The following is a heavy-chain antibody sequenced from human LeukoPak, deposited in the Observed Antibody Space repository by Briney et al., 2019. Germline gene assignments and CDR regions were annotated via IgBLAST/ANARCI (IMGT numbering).Heavy chain of an antibody. J-gene: IGHJ3*02. CDR2: IYYSGST. V-gene: IGHV4-59*01. CDR3: AREGMAGKWLRFNDAFDI. Sequence: PSETLSLTCTVSGASLSGYYWSWIRQPPGKGLEWIGYIYYSGSTNYNPSLKSRVTISVDTSKNQFSLKLSSVTAADTAVYYCAREGMAGKWLRFNDAFDIWGQGTMVTVSS. CDR1: GASLSGYY. D-gene: IGHD5-12*01.